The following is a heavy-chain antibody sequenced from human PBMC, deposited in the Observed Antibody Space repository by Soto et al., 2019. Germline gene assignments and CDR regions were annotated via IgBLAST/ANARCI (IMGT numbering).Heavy chain of an antibody. D-gene: IGHD4-17*01. Sequence: QVQLQESGPGLVKPSQTLSLTCTVSGGSISSGGYYWSWIRQHPGKGLEWIGYIYYSGSTYYNPSLKRRLTISVDTSKNQFSLKLSSVTAADTAVYYCARAIEGDYGYFQHWGQGTLVTVSS. V-gene: IGHV4-31*03. CDR1: GGSISSGGYY. CDR3: ARAIEGDYGYFQH. CDR2: IYYSGST. J-gene: IGHJ1*01.